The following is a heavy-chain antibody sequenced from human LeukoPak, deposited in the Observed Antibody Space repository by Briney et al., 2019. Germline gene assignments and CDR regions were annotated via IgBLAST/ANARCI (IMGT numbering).Heavy chain of an antibody. CDR3: AREGLYCSSTSCYRAEFDP. CDR1: GGSISSYY. J-gene: IGHJ5*02. CDR2: IYTSGST. V-gene: IGHV4-4*07. D-gene: IGHD2-2*01. Sequence: SETLSLTCTVSGGSISSYYWSWIRQPAGKGLEWIGRIYTSGSTNYNPSLKSRVTMSVDTSKNQFALKLSSVTAADTAVYYCAREGLYCSSTSCYRAEFDPWGQGTLVTVSS.